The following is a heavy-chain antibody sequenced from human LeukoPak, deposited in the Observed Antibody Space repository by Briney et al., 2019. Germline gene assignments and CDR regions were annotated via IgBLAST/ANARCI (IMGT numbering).Heavy chain of an antibody. Sequence: GGSLRLSRAASGFTVSSNYMSWVRQAPGKGLEWVSVIYSGGSTYYADSVKGRFTISRDNSKNTLYLQMNSLGAEDTAVYYCARDRGGYYGSGSYGTDYWGQGTLVTVSS. J-gene: IGHJ4*02. V-gene: IGHV3-66*01. CDR3: ARDRGGYYGSGSYGTDY. CDR2: IYSGGST. CDR1: GFTVSSNY. D-gene: IGHD3-10*01.